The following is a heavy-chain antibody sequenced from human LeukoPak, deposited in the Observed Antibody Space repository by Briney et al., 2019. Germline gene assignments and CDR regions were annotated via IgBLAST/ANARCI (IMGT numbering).Heavy chain of an antibody. V-gene: IGHV3-73*01. CDR3: TRLKGGSTG. Sequence: PGPSLRLAWAAAAFTFSVSAIHWVRHPAGEWLGWGGRIRSKANSYETVSAASVNGRFTISRDDSKNTAYLQMNSLKTEDTAVYYCTRLKGGSTGWGEGTLVTVSS. D-gene: IGHD2-15*01. CDR1: AFTFSVSA. CDR2: IRSKANSYET. J-gene: IGHJ4*02.